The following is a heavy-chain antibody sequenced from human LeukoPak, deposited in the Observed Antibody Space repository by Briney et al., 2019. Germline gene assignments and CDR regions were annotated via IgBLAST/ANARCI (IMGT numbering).Heavy chain of an antibody. D-gene: IGHD3-22*01. CDR1: GYSFTSYW. CDR2: IYPGDSDT. J-gene: IGHJ5*02. V-gene: IGHV5-51*01. CDR3: ARHSYYYDSSGYTLEFDP. Sequence: PGEFLKISCKGSGYSFTSYWIGWVRQMPGKGLEWMGIIYPGDSDTRYSPSFQGQVTISADKSISTAYLQWSSLKASDTAMYYCARHSYYYDSSGYTLEFDPWGQGTLVTVSS.